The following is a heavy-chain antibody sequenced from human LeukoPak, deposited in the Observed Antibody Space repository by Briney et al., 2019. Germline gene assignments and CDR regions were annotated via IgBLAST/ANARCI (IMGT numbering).Heavy chain of an antibody. V-gene: IGHV3-74*03. CDR1: GFTFSRLW. CDR2: ISPDGSTT. Sequence: GGSLRLSCAASGFTFSRLWTHWVSQAPGKGLMWVSRISPDGSTTLYADSVKGRFTISRDNAKNTLYLQMNSLGAEDTAVYYCTTLLSTKRYKRMDDWGQGTLVTVSS. J-gene: IGHJ4*02. D-gene: IGHD1-1*01. CDR3: TTLLSTKRYKRMDD.